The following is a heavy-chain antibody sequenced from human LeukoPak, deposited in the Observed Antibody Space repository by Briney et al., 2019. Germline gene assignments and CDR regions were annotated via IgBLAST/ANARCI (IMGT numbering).Heavy chain of an antibody. D-gene: IGHD2-2*01. CDR3: ARDPIVVVPAATGHYYYYYGMDV. CDR2: ISSSSSYT. J-gene: IGHJ6*04. CDR1: GFTFSDYY. Sequence: GGSLRLSCAASGFTFSDYYMSWIRQAPGKGLEWVSYISSSSSYTNYADSVKGRFTISRDNAKNSLYLHMNSLRAEDTAVYYCARDPIVVVPAATGHYYYYYGMDVWGKGTTVTVSS. V-gene: IGHV3-11*06.